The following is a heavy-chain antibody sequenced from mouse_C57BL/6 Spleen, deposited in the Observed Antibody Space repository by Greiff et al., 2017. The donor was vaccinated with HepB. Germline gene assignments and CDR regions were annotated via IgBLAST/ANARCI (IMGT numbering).Heavy chain of an antibody. V-gene: IGHV1-81*01. CDR1: GYTFTSYG. J-gene: IGHJ2*01. Sequence: VKLVESGAELARPGASVKLSCKASGYTFTSYGISWVKQRTGQGLEWIGEIYPRSGNTYYNEKFKGKATLTADKSSSTAYMELRSLTSEDSAVYFCARYGKDSPDYWGQGTTLTVSS. CDR2: IYPRSGNT. D-gene: IGHD3-2*01. CDR3: ARYGKDSPDY.